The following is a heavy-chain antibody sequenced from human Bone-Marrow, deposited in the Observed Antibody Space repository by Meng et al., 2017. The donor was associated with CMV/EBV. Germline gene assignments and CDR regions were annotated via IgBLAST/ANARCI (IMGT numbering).Heavy chain of an antibody. CDR3: ARRLPIVEGATTFDY. Sequence: ASVKVSCKVSGYDFLNHGISWVRQTPGQGLEWMGWITTYNDNRNYGEKFQDRLSLTTDTSTSTAYMELRSLTSDDTAVYYCARRLPIVEGATTFDYWGQGTLVTASS. J-gene: IGHJ4*02. CDR1: GYDFLNHG. D-gene: IGHD2-21*01. CDR2: ITTYNDNR. V-gene: IGHV1-18*01.